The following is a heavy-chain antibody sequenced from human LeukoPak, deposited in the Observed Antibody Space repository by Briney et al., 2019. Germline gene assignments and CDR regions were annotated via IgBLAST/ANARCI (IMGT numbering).Heavy chain of an antibody. Sequence: GASVKVSCKASGYTFTGYYMHWVRQAPGQGLEWMGWINPNSGGTNYAQKFQGRVTMTRDTSISTAYMELSGLRSDDTAVYYCAREYMGNSGFDYWGQGTLVTVSS. CDR2: INPNSGGT. CDR1: GYTFTGYY. J-gene: IGHJ4*02. CDR3: AREYMGNSGFDY. D-gene: IGHD4-23*01. V-gene: IGHV1-2*02.